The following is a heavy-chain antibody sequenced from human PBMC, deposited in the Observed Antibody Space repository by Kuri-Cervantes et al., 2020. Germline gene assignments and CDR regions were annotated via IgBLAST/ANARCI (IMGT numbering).Heavy chain of an antibody. CDR1: GGTFSSYA. D-gene: IGHD6-19*01. CDR3: ARDKQWLVNYYYGMDV. CDR2: IIPIFGTA. V-gene: IGHV1-69*13. Sequence: SVKVSCKASGGTFSSYAISWVRQAPGQGLEWMGGIIPIFGTANYAQKFQGRVTITADESTSTAYMELSSLRSGDTAVYYCARDKQWLVNYYYGMDVWGQGTTVTVSS. J-gene: IGHJ6*02.